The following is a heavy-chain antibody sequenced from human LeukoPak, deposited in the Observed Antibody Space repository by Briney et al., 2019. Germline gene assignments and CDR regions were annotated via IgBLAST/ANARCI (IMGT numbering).Heavy chain of an antibody. Sequence: GGSLRLSCAASGFTFSSYAMHWVRQAPGKGLEYVSAISSNGGSTYYANSVKGRFTISRDNSKNTLYLQMGSLRAEDMAVYYCASIVATITYWGQGTLVTVSS. CDR2: ISSNGGST. J-gene: IGHJ4*02. V-gene: IGHV3-64*01. D-gene: IGHD5-12*01. CDR3: ASIVATITY. CDR1: GFTFSSYA.